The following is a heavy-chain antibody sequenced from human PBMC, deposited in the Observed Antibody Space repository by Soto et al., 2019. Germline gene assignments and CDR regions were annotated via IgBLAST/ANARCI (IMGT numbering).Heavy chain of an antibody. Sequence: EVQLVESGGGLIQPGGSLRLSCAASGFTVSTNYMSWVRQAPGKGLEWVSVTYSGGTTYYADSVKGRFTISRDNVKNTIYLQMNSLRAEDTAVYYCAREGAEAYSSSSIYYYYGMDVWGQGTTVTVSS. CDR2: TYSGGTT. CDR1: GFTVSTNY. V-gene: IGHV3-53*01. D-gene: IGHD6-6*01. J-gene: IGHJ6*02. CDR3: AREGAEAYSSSSIYYYYGMDV.